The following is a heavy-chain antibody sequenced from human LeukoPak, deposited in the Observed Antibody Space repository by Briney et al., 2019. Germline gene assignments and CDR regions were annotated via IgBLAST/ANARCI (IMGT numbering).Heavy chain of an antibody. CDR3: ASGSGYFFDY. V-gene: IGHV4-39*01. D-gene: IGHD1-14*01. CDR1: GGSISRTSYY. J-gene: IGHJ4*02. CDR2: FYYSGST. Sequence: SETLSLTCTVSGGSISRTSYYWGWIRQPPGKGLEWIETFYYSGSTYYNPSLKSRVTISVDTSKNQFSLKLSSVTAADTAVYYCASGSGYFFDYRGQGTLVTVSS.